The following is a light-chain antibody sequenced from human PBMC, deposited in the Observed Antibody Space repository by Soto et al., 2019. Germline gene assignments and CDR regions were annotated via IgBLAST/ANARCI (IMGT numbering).Light chain of an antibody. J-gene: IGKJ3*01. Sequence: EIVLTQSPGTLSLSPGERATLSCRASQSVSSSYLAWYQQKPGQAPRRLIYGASSRATGIPDRFSGSGSGTEFTITVSRLEPEDFAVYYCQQYGSSRFTFGPGTKVDIK. V-gene: IGKV3-20*01. CDR3: QQYGSSRFT. CDR2: GAS. CDR1: QSVSSSY.